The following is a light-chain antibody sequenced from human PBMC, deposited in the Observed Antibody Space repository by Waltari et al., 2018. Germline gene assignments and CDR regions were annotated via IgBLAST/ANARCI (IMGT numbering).Light chain of an antibody. CDR1: SSDNGYYNA. CDR3: SSYAGSNTYI. J-gene: IGLJ1*01. CDR2: EVS. V-gene: IGLV2-11*01. Sequence: QAAPTQPTPVSGSRGQSVTIPCTGTSSDNGYYNAVSWYQQQPGKAPKLMCYEVSKRPSGVSDRFSGSKSGNTASLTISGLQAEDEADYYCSSYAGSNTYIFGAGTRLTVL.